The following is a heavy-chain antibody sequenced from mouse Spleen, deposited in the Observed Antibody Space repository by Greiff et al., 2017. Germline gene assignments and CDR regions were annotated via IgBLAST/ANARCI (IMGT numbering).Heavy chain of an antibody. CDR3: ARRYYGSSHLAWFAY. V-gene: IGHV5-9-3*01. CDR1: GFTFSSYA. Sequence: EVQLVESGGGLVKPGGSLKLSCAASGFTFSSYAMSWVRQTPEKRLEWVATISSGGSYTYYPDSVKGRFTISRDNAKNTLYLQMSSLRSEDTAMYYCARRYYGSSHLAWFAYWGQGTLVTVSA. D-gene: IGHD1-1*01. J-gene: IGHJ3*01. CDR2: ISSGGSYT.